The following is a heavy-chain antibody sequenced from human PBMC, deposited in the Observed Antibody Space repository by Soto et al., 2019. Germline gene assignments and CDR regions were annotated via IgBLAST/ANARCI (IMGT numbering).Heavy chain of an antibody. CDR2: FYNRGST. D-gene: IGHD6-13*01. J-gene: IGHJ5*02. CDR1: GGSISSNY. Sequence: SETLSLTCTVSGGSISSNYWSWIRQPPGKGLEWIGYFYNRGSTNYNPSLKSQVTISVDTSKNQFSLKLTSVTAADTAVYYCAGGGSWYDVDWFDPWGPGTLVT. CDR3: AGGGSWYDVDWFDP. V-gene: IGHV4-59*01.